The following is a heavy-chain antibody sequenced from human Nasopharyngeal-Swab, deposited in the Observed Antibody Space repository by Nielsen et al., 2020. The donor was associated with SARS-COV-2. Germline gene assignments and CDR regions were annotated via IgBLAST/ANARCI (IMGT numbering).Heavy chain of an antibody. V-gene: IGHV3-23*01. CDR1: GFTFGSVA. J-gene: IGHJ4*02. D-gene: IGHD2-15*01. CDR3: AKGYCSGAGCDYFDH. Sequence: GESLKISCAAAGFTFGSVAMNWVCQAPGKGPQWVATITDTGHGTYYADSVKGRFTISRDNPKNTLYLHMNSLRAEDSALYYCAKGYCSGAGCDYFDHWGQGTLVTVSS. CDR2: ITDTGHGT.